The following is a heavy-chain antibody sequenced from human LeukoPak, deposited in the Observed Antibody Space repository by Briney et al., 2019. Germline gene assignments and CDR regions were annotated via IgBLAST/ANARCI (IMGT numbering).Heavy chain of an antibody. J-gene: IGHJ4*02. Sequence: PGGSLRLSCAASGFTVSSNYMSWVRQAPGKGLEWVSVIYSGGSTYYEASVKGRVTISRDNSKNKLSLQMNSMRAADTAVYSCARGRLRSYGPCDYWGQGTLVTVSS. CDR2: IYSGGST. V-gene: IGHV3-66*02. CDR3: ARGRLRSYGPCDY. D-gene: IGHD1-26*01. CDR1: GFTVSSNY.